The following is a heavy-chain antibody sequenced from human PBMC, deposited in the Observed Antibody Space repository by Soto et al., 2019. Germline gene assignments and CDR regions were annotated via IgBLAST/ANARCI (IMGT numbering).Heavy chain of an antibody. CDR1: GFTFSSYW. CDR2: IKYDGSEK. Sequence: EVHLVESGGGLVQPGGSLRLSCAASGFTFSSYWMSWVRQAPGKGLEWVANIKYDGSEKYYVDSVKGRFTISRDKAKNSVDLPMNRLRDEGSAVNYYASGVQWMVGWVSWGQGALVTVSS. D-gene: IGHD6-19*01. CDR3: ASGVQWMVGWVS. V-gene: IGHV3-7*02. J-gene: IGHJ5*02.